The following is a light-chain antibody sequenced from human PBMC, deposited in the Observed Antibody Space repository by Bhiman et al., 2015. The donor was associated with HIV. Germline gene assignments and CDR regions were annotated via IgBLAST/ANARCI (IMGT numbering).Light chain of an antibody. CDR1: SSNIGAGYD. J-gene: IGLJ1*01. V-gene: IGLV1-50*01. CDR2: GNT. CDR3: AAWDDSLSGPDV. Sequence: QSVLTQPPSVSGAPGQRVTISCSGSSSNIGAGYDVHWYQQFPGTAPQVLIYGNTNRPSGVPDRFSGSKSGTSASLAISGLRSEDEADYYCAAWDDSLSGPDVFGTGTKVTVL.